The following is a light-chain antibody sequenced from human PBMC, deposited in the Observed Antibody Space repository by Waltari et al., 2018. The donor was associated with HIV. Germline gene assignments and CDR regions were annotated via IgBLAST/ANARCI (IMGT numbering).Light chain of an antibody. V-gene: IGKV4-1*01. CDR1: QSILHSSNNKNY. Sequence: DIVMTQSPDSLAVSLGERATINCKSSQSILHSSNNKNYLAWYQQKPGQPPKLLIYWASTRESGVPDRFSGSGSGTDFTLTISSLQAEDVAVYYCQQYYSTPYPFGQGTKLEIK. CDR3: QQYYSTPYP. J-gene: IGKJ2*01. CDR2: WAS.